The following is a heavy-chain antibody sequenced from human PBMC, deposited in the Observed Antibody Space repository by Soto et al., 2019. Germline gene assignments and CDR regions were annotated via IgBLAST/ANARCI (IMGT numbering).Heavy chain of an antibody. CDR2: ISYDGSNK. CDR1: GFTFSSYA. V-gene: IGHV3-30-3*01. D-gene: IGHD3-16*01. CDR3: ARDWLMIYDY. Sequence: QVQLVESGGGVVQPGRSLRLSCAASGFTFSSYAMHWVRQAPGKGLEWVAVISYDGSNKYYADSMKGRFTISRDNSKNTLYLQMNSRRAEDTAVYYCARDWLMIYDYWGQGTLVTVSS. J-gene: IGHJ4*02.